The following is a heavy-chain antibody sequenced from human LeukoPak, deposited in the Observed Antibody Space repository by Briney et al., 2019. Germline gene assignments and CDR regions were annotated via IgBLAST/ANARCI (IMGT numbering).Heavy chain of an antibody. CDR1: GGSTSGYF. Sequence: SETLSLTCDVSGGSTSGYFWSWIRQPPGKGPEWIGEINHSGSTKYIPSLKSRLTISVDTSKNQFSLKLTSVTAADTAVYYCARETYYYDNTGFYYYFDYWGQGSLVTVSS. CDR3: ARETYYYDNTGFYYYFDY. V-gene: IGHV4-34*01. D-gene: IGHD3-22*01. J-gene: IGHJ4*02. CDR2: INHSGST.